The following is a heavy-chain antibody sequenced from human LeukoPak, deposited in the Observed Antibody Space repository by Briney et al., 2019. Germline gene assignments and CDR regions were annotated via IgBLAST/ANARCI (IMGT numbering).Heavy chain of an antibody. J-gene: IGHJ4*02. Sequence: GGSLRLSCTASGFTFSRYWMGWVRQAPGKGLEWVANIKEDGSEKFYVDSVEGRFTISRDNAKNSLYLQMNSLRAEDTAVYYCARGLAAAASCFDFWGQGTLVTVSS. CDR3: ARGLAAAASCFDF. D-gene: IGHD6-13*01. V-gene: IGHV3-7*01. CDR2: IKEDGSEK. CDR1: GFTFSRYW.